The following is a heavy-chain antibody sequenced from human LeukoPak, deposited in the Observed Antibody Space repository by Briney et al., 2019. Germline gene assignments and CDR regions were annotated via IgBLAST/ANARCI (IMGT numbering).Heavy chain of an antibody. Sequence: SVKVSCKASGGTFSSCAISWVRQAPGQGLEWMGRIIPIFGTANYAQKFQGRVTITADKSTSTAYMELSSLRSEDTAVYYCAGGPYYYDSSGYFPFDYWGQGTLVTVSS. CDR3: AGGPYYYDSSGYFPFDY. D-gene: IGHD3-22*01. CDR1: GGTFSSCA. J-gene: IGHJ4*02. V-gene: IGHV1-69*06. CDR2: IIPIFGTA.